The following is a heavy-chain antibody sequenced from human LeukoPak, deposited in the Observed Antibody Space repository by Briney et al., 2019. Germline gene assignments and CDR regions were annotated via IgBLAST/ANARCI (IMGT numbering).Heavy chain of an antibody. CDR3: ARVGEYSSSWYGY. J-gene: IGHJ4*02. CDR2: IYYSGST. CDR1: GDSISNYY. D-gene: IGHD6-13*01. Sequence: SETLSLTCTVSGDSISNYYWTWIRQSPGKGLEWIGYIYYSGSTNYNPSLKSRVTISVDTSKNQFSLKLSSVTAADTAVYYCARVGEYSSSWYGYWGQGTLVTVSS. V-gene: IGHV4-59*12.